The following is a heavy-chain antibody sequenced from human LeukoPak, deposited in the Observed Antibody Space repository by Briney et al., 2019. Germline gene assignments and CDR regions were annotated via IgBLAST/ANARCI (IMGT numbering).Heavy chain of an antibody. D-gene: IGHD2-2*02. V-gene: IGHV1-69*13. Sequence: SVKVSCKASGGTFSSYAISWVRQAPGQGLEWMGGIIPIFGTANYAQKFQGRVTITADESTSTAYMELSSLRSEDTAVYCCAKEVIVVVPSAIGYYFDYWGQGTLVTVSS. CDR3: AKEVIVVVPSAIGYYFDY. J-gene: IGHJ4*02. CDR2: IIPIFGTA. CDR1: GGTFSSYA.